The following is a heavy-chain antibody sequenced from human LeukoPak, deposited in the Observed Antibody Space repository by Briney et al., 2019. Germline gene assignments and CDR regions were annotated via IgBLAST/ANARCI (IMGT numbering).Heavy chain of an antibody. J-gene: IGHJ6*02. D-gene: IGHD5-18*01. CDR1: GFTFSSYG. CDR2: IWYDGSNK. CDR3: ARDGLATDTAMVTYYYYYGMDV. Sequence: GGSLRLSCVASGFTFSSYGFHWVRQAPGKGLEWVAVIWYDGSNKYYADSVKGRFTISRDNSKNTLYLQMNSLRAEDTAVYYCARDGLATDTAMVTYYYYYGMDVWGQGTTVTVSS. V-gene: IGHV3-33*01.